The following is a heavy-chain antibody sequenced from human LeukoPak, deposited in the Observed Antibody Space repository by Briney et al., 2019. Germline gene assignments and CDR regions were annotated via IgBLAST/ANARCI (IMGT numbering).Heavy chain of an antibody. D-gene: IGHD2-2*01. Sequence: GGSLRLSCAASGFTFEHFAMHWVRQAPGKGLEWVSGISWNSGRVDYADSVMGRFTISRDNAKNSLYLQMNSLRVEDMALYYCANGCSSSSCYSAFDIWGQGTMVTVSS. CDR1: GFTFEHFA. J-gene: IGHJ3*02. CDR2: ISWNSGRV. CDR3: ANGCSSSSCYSAFDI. V-gene: IGHV3-9*03.